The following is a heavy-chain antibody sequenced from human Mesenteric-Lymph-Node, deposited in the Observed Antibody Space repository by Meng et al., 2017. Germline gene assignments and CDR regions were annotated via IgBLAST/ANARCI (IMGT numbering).Heavy chain of an antibody. CDR2: SNRDGSTT. CDR3: ARAICSGGSCSLADGLDV. V-gene: IGHV3-74*01. Sequence: GGSLRLSCAASGFTFSSYWMHWVRQAPGKGLVWVSHSNRDGSTTTYADSLRGRFTISRDNAKDTLYLQMNSLTAEDTAVYFCARAICSGGSCSLADGLDVWGQGTTVTVYS. CDR1: GFTFSSYW. J-gene: IGHJ6*02. D-gene: IGHD2-15*01.